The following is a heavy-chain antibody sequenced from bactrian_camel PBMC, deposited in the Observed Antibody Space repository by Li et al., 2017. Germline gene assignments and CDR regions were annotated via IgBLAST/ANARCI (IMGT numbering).Heavy chain of an antibody. J-gene: IGHJ4*01. D-gene: IGHD5*01. CDR3: ATVDLRTQKGWAY. Sequence: HVQLVESGGGSVQAGGSLRLSCAASGYTISMYCMGWFRQAPGKEREGVATIDLAGTTSYADSVKGRFTISTDNARNTLTLQMNSLKSEDTALYYCATVDLRTQKGWAYWGQGTQVTVS. CDR1: GYTISMYC. V-gene: IGHV3S53*01. CDR2: IDLAGTT.